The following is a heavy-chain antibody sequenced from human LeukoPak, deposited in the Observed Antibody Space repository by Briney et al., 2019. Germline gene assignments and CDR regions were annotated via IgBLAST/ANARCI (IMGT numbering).Heavy chain of an antibody. D-gene: IGHD6-13*01. CDR3: ARDPYSSSWPPDY. CDR2: IRQGGSET. J-gene: IGHJ4*02. Sequence: HPGGSLRLSCAASGFSFSAYWMSWVRQAPGKGLEWVANIRQGGSETYYADSAKGRFTISRDNAKNTLYLQMNSLRAEDTAVYYCARDPYSSSWPPDYWGQGTLVTVSS. CDR1: GFSFSAYW. V-gene: IGHV3-7*01.